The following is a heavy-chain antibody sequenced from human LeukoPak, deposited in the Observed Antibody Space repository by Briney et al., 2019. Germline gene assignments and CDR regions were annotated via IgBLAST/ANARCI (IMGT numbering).Heavy chain of an antibody. Sequence: GSLRLSCAASGFTFSSYWMTWVRQAPGKGLEWVANIKQDGSEKYYVDSVKGRFTISRDTAKNSLYLQMNSLRAEDTAVYYCARGPNYCSSTSCYATGFDYWGQGTLVTVSS. CDR2: IKQDGSEK. CDR1: GFTFSSYW. D-gene: IGHD2-2*01. V-gene: IGHV3-7*01. J-gene: IGHJ4*02. CDR3: ARGPNYCSSTSCYATGFDY.